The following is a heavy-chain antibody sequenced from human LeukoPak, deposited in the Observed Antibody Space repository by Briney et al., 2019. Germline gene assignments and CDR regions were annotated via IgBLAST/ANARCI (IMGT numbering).Heavy chain of an antibody. CDR2: LNPASGAT. CDR3: ARVAVTTPFDY. D-gene: IGHD4-17*01. Sequence: ASVKVSSKASGYNFTKHYMHWVRQAPGQGLEWMGWLNPASGATRYAQKFQDRVTMTRDSSITTGYLDLDRLRSDDTAVYYCARVAVTTPFDYWGQGTLVTVSS. CDR1: GYNFTKHY. J-gene: IGHJ4*02. V-gene: IGHV1-2*02.